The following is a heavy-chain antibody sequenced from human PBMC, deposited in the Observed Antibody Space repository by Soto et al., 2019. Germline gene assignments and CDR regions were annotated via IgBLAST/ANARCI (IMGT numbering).Heavy chain of an antibody. J-gene: IGHJ4*02. D-gene: IGHD2-15*01. CDR2: LYWDDDK. V-gene: IGHV2-5*02. Sequence: SGPTLVNPTQTLTLTCTFSGFSLSTSGVGVGWIRQPPGKALEWLTLLYWDDDKRHSPSLKSRLTITKDTSKNQVVLTMTNMDPVDTGTYYSAHRTRVTLAATFDYSGQGTLVPVSS. CDR1: GFSLSTSGVG. CDR3: AHRTRVTLAATFDY.